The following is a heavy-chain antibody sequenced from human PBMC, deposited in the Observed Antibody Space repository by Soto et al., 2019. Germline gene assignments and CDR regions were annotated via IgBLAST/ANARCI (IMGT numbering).Heavy chain of an antibody. CDR2: IIPIFGTA. D-gene: IGHD2-8*01. CDR1: GGTFSSYA. CDR3: ASDLGYCTNGVCHTP. J-gene: IGHJ5*02. Sequence: QVQLVQSGAEVKKPGSSVKVSCKASGGTFSSYAISWVRQAPGQGLEWMGGIIPIFGTANYAQKFQGRVTIXXDXSXITAYMELSSLRSEDTAVYYCASDLGYCTNGVCHTPWGQGTLVTVSS. V-gene: IGHV1-69*12.